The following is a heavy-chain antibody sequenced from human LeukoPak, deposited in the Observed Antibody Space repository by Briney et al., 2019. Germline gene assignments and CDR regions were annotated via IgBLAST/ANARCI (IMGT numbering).Heavy chain of an antibody. CDR2: IKQDGREK. J-gene: IGHJ4*02. CDR3: ARDPDLRRGYDGEGY. D-gene: IGHD5-12*01. Sequence: GGSLRLSCAASGFTFSSYWKSWFRQAPGKGLEWVANIKQDGREKNYVDSVKGRFTISRDNAKNSLFLQMNSLRADDTAIYHCARDPDLRRGYDGEGYWGQGTLVTVSS. CDR1: GFTFSSYW. V-gene: IGHV3-7*05.